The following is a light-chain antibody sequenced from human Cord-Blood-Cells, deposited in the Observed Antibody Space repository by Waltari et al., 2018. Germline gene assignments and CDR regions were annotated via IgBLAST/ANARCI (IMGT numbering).Light chain of an antibody. CDR1: ALPKQY. J-gene: IGLJ1*01. CDR2: KDS. V-gene: IGLV3-25*03. CDR3: QSADSSGTYGV. Sequence: SYELTQPPSVSVSPGQTARITCSEDALPKQYAYWYQQKPGQAPVLVIYKDSERPSGIPERFSGASSGTTDTLTNSGVQAEDEADYYCQSADSSGTYGVFGTGTKVTVL.